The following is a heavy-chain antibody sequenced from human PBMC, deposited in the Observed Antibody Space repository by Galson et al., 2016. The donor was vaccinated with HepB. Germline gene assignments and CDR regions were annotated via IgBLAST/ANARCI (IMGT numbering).Heavy chain of an antibody. CDR3: ASLSPAIAAAT. J-gene: IGHJ5*02. CDR1: GFISSGAYS. CDR2: IYHSGDT. V-gene: IGHV4-30-2*01. D-gene: IGHD6-13*01. Sequence: GFISSGAYSWNWIRQPPGKGLEWIGYIYHSGDTYYNPSLKSRVAISVDKSKNQFSLKLNSLTAADTAVYYCASLSPAIAAATWGQGTLVTVSS.